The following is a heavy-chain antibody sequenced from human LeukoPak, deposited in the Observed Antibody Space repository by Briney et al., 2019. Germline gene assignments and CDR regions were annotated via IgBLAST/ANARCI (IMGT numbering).Heavy chain of an antibody. D-gene: IGHD6-19*01. CDR2: IIPIFGTA. V-gene: IGHV1-69*06. J-gene: IGHJ4*02. Sequence: SVKVSCKASGGTFSSYAISWVRQAPGQGLEWMGGIIPIFGTANYAQKFQGRVTITADKSTSTAYMELSSLRSEDTAVYYCARARNSQGAVAGPDYWGQGTLVTVSS. CDR1: GGTFSSYA. CDR3: ARARNSQGAVAGPDY.